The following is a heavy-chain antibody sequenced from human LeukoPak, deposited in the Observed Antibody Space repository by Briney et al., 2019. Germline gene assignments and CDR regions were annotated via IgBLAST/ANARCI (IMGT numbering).Heavy chain of an antibody. Sequence: ASVKVSCKASGYTFTNYDINWVRQATGQGLEWMGWMNPNSGNTGYAQKFQGRVTITRNTSISTAYMELNSLRAEDTAVYYCARDLSGIAGYTYGRGIDYWGQGTLVTVSS. CDR3: ARDLSGIAGYTYGRGIDY. J-gene: IGHJ4*02. V-gene: IGHV1-8*03. CDR1: GYTFTNYD. D-gene: IGHD5-18*01. CDR2: MNPNSGNT.